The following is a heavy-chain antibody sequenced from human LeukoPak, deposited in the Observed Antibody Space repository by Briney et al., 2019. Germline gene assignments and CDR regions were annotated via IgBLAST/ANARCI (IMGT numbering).Heavy chain of an antibody. CDR2: AYYSGST. J-gene: IGHJ5*02. Sequence: PSETLSLTCTVSGGSISSSSYYWGWIRQPPGKGLEWIGSAYYSGSTYHNPSLKSRVTISGDTSKNQFSLKLSSVTAADTAVYYCARHGWFDPWGQGTLVTVSS. V-gene: IGHV4-39*01. CDR1: GGSISSSSYY. CDR3: ARHGWFDP.